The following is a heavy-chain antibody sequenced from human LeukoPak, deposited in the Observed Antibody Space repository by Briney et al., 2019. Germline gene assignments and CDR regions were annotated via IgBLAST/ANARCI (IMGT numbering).Heavy chain of an antibody. Sequence: PGGSLRLSCAASGFTFSSYWMSWVRQAPGKGLEWVANIKKDGSEKYYVDSVKGRFTISRDNGKNSLYLQINNLRAEDTAVYFCARDFTGWELPNRFDPWGQGTLVTVSS. CDR2: IKKDGSEK. J-gene: IGHJ5*02. CDR1: GFTFSSYW. CDR3: ARDFTGWELPNRFDP. V-gene: IGHV3-7*01. D-gene: IGHD1-26*01.